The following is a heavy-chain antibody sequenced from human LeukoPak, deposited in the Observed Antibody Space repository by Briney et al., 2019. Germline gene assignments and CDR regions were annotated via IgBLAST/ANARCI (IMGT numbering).Heavy chain of an antibody. CDR3: AILNYYAQTIDY. D-gene: IGHD3-22*01. Sequence: PSETLSLTCTVSGGSISSSSYYWGWIRQPPGKGLEWIGSIYYSGSTYYNPSLESRVTISVDTSKNQFSLKLSSVTAADTAVYHCAILNYYAQTIDYWGQGTLVTVSS. V-gene: IGHV4-39*01. J-gene: IGHJ4*02. CDR1: GGSISSSSYY. CDR2: IYYSGST.